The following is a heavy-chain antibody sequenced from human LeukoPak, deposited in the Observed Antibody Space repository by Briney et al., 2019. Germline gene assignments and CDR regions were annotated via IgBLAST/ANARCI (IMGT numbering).Heavy chain of an antibody. CDR1: GYVFTNYY. CDR2: VNPSDGSP. Sequence: ASVKVSCKASGYVFTNYYIYWVRQAPGQGFEWMGIVNPSDGSPSYAQKLQGRVTMTRDTSTSTVYMELSSLRSEETAVYYCARYSGAYDAFDIWGQGTMVTVSS. D-gene: IGHD4-17*01. J-gene: IGHJ3*02. CDR3: ARYSGAYDAFDI. V-gene: IGHV1-46*04.